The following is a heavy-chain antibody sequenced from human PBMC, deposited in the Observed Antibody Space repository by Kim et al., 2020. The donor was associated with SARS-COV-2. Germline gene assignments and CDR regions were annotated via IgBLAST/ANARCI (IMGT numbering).Heavy chain of an antibody. CDR2: IYYSGST. J-gene: IGHJ6*02. D-gene: IGHD1-26*01. Sequence: SETLSLTCTVSGGSISSSSDYWGWIRQPPGKGLEWIGSIYYSGSTYYNPSLKSRVTISVDTSKNQFSLKLSSVAAADTAVYYCARLWGSELLPYYYYGMDVWGQGTTVTVSS. V-gene: IGHV4-39*01. CDR1: GGSISSSSDY. CDR3: ARLWGSELLPYYYYGMDV.